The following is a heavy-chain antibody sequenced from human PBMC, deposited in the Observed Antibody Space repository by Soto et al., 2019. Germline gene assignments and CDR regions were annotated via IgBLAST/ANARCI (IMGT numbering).Heavy chain of an antibody. J-gene: IGHJ4*02. CDR2: INTDGAT. CDR3: AKNYYFDQ. CDR1: GFTFSSYA. V-gene: IGHV3-23*01. Sequence: RLSCAASGFTFSSYAMSWVRQAPGKGLERVSSINTDGATYYADSAKGQFTISRDNSKDTLYLQMESLRAEDTAIYHCAKNYYFDQWGQGTLVTVSS. D-gene: IGHD3-10*01.